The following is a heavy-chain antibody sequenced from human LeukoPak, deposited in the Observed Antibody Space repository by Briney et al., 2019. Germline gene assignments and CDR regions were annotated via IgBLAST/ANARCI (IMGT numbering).Heavy chain of an antibody. CDR1: GGSISSYY. Sequence: SETLSLTCTVSGGSISSYYWSWIRQPPGKGLDWIGYVYYSGSTNYNPSLKSRVTISVDTSKNQFSLKLSSVTAADTAVYYCARGRPNYSSTSCYTNYWGQGTLVTVSS. J-gene: IGHJ4*02. CDR3: ARGRPNYSSTSCYTNY. V-gene: IGHV4-59*01. D-gene: IGHD2-2*02. CDR2: VYYSGST.